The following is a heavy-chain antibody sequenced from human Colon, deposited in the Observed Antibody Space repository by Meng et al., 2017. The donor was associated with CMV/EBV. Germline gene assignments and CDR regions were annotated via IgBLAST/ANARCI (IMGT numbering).Heavy chain of an antibody. J-gene: IGHJ5*02. D-gene: IGHD6-19*01. Sequence: SRDSISSGGYYWSWIRQYPGKGLEWIGYIFNSGATSKNPSLTSRVVMSVDTSKNQFSLKLASVTAADTALYFCARGALGACTGSSCFSWGQGTLVTVSS. V-gene: IGHV4-31*02. CDR1: RDSISSGGYY. CDR3: ARGALGACTGSSCFS. CDR2: IFNSGAT.